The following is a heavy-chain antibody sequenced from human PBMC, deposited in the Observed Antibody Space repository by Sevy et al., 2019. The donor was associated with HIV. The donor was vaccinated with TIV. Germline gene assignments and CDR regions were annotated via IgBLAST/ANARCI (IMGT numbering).Heavy chain of an antibody. CDR2: ISGSGSRT. Sequence: GGSLRLSCAVSGFSFDSYGMTWVRQAPGKGLEWVSGISGSGSRTYYADSVKGRFIISRDNSKNTLDLQMCSLRSEDMALYSWAKGGGGHYDPDEIGYYFYYYNMDVWGKGTTVTVSS. CDR3: AKGGGGHYDPDEIGYYFYYYNMDV. D-gene: IGHD3-22*01. J-gene: IGHJ6*03. CDR1: GFSFDSYG. V-gene: IGHV3-23*01.